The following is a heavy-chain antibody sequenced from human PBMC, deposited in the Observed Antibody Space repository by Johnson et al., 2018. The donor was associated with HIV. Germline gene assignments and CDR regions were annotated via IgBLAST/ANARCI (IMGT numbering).Heavy chain of an antibody. CDR1: GFIFRSYP. V-gene: IGHV3-30-3*01. CDR3: ARLPSGYSRDDFDI. J-gene: IGHJ3*02. D-gene: IGHD5-18*01. CDR2: ISYDGSRK. Sequence: QVQVLESGGGVVQPGRSLRLSCAASGFIFRSYPMNWVRQAPGKGLEWVAIISYDGSRKYYADSVKGRFTISRDNSKNTLYLQMNSLRAEDTAVYYCARLPSGYSRDDFDIWGQGTMVTVSS.